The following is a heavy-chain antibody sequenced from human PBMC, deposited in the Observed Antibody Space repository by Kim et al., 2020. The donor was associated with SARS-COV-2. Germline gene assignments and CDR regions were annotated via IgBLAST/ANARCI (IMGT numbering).Heavy chain of an antibody. CDR3: ARPSVLGGGAFDI. Sequence: SPSLQGQVTISAERSLSTAYLQWSSLKASDTAMYYCARPSVLGGGAFDIWGQGTMVTVSS. V-gene: IGHV5-51*01. D-gene: IGHD3-10*01. J-gene: IGHJ3*02.